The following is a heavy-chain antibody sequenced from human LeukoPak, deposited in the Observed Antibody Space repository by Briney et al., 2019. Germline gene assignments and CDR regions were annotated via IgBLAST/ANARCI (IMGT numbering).Heavy chain of an antibody. CDR1: GGSLSSYY. D-gene: IGHD2-2*01. J-gene: IGHJ4*02. Sequence: SETLSLTCTVSGGSLSSYYWSWLRQPPGKGLEWIGYIYYSGSTNYNPSLKSRVTISVDTSKNQFSLKLSSVTAADTAVYYCARDRCSSTSCSYFDYWGQGTLVTVSS. CDR3: ARDRCSSTSCSYFDY. CDR2: IYYSGST. V-gene: IGHV4-59*01.